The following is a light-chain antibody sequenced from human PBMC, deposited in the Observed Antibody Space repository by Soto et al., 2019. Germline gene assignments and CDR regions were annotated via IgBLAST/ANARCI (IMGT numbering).Light chain of an antibody. CDR2: SNN. J-gene: IGLJ3*02. V-gene: IGLV1-44*01. CDR1: SSNIGINT. CDR3: AAWDDSLHGVV. Sequence: QSVLTQPPSASATPGQRVTISCSGSSSNIGINTVNWYQHLPGTAPKLLIYSNNQRPSGVPDRFSGSKSATAASLDISGLQSDDEADYYCAAWDDSLHGVVFGGGTKLTVL.